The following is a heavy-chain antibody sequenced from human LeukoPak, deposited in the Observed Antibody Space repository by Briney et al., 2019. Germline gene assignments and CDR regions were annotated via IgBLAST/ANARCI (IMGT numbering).Heavy chain of an antibody. V-gene: IGHV3-23*01. CDR3: ATYRQVLLPFES. CDR1: GFTFSTFA. Sequence: GGSLRLSCAASGFTFSTFAMIWVRQPPGKGLEWVSSIFPSGGEIHYADSVKGRFTIFRDNSESTLTLQMNSLRAEDTAIYYCATYRQVLLPFESWGQGTLVTVSS. D-gene: IGHD2-8*02. J-gene: IGHJ4*02. CDR2: IFPSGGEI.